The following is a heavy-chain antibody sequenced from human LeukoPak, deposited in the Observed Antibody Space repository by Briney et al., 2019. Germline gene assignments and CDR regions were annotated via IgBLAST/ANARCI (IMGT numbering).Heavy chain of an antibody. J-gene: IGHJ4*02. CDR2: IYYSGST. CDR1: GGSISSSSYY. D-gene: IGHD6-19*01. Sequence: SETLSLTCTVSGGSISSSSYYWGWIRQPPGKGLGWIGSIYYSGSTYYNPSLKSRVTISVDTSKNQFSLKLSSVTAADTAVYYCARQRVAGTDFDYWGQGTLVTVSS. V-gene: IGHV4-39*01. CDR3: ARQRVAGTDFDY.